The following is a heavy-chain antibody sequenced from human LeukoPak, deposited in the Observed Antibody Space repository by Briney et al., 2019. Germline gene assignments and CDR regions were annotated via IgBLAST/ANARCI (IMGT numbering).Heavy chain of an antibody. CDR2: ISYGGSNK. V-gene: IGHV3-30*18. CDR1: GFTFSSYG. J-gene: IGHJ5*02. CDR3: AKDLMDYYGPHWFDP. D-gene: IGHD3-10*01. Sequence: PGRSLRLSCAASGFTFSSYGMHWVRQAPGKGLEWVAVISYGGSNKYYADSVKGRFTISRDNSKNTLYLQMNSLRAEDTAVYYCAKDLMDYYGPHWFDPWGQGTLVTVSS.